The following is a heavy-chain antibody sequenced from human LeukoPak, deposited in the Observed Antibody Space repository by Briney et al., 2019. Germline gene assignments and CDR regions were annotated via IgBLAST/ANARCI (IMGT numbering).Heavy chain of an antibody. Sequence: GGSLRLSCAASGFTFSSYAMSWVRQAPGKGLEWVSAISGSGGSTYYADSVKGRFTISRDDSKNTLYLQMNSLRAEDTAEYYCAKHIVVVPAAMAGYFDYWGQGTLVTVSS. J-gene: IGHJ4*02. CDR1: GFTFSSYA. CDR3: AKHIVVVPAAMAGYFDY. V-gene: IGHV3-23*01. D-gene: IGHD2-2*01. CDR2: ISGSGGST.